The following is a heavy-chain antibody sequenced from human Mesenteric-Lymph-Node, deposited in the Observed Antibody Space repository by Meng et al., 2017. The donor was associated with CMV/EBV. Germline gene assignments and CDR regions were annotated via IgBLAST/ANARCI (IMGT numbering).Heavy chain of an antibody. CDR3: AKDWSTVTGSYYYGMDV. J-gene: IGHJ6*02. CDR1: GFTFSSYE. CDR2: IFSGGSIT. D-gene: IGHD4-11*01. V-gene: IGHV3-23*03. Sequence: GGSLRLSCAASGFTFSSYEMSWVRQAPGKGLEWVSVIFSGGSITYSADSVKGRFTISRDNSKNTLYLQMNSLRAEDTAIYYCAKDWSTVTGSYYYGMDVWGQGTTVTVSS.